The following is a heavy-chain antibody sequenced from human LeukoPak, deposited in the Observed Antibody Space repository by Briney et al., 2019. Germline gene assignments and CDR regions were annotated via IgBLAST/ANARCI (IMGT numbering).Heavy chain of an antibody. D-gene: IGHD2-15*01. V-gene: IGHV3-53*01. J-gene: IGHJ5*02. CDR3: ARVVSCSGGSCYSGCFDP. CDR2: IYSGGST. Sequence: GGSLRISCAASGFTVSSNYMSWVRQAPGKGLEWVSVIYSGGSTYYADSVKGRFTISRDNSKNTLYLQMNSLRAEDTAVYYCARVVSCSGGSCYSGCFDPWGQGTLVTVSS. CDR1: GFTVSSNY.